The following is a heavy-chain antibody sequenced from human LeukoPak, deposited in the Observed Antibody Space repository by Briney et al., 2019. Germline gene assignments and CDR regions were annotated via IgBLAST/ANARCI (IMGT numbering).Heavy chain of an antibody. CDR3: ATFAVVVPGGLLL. Sequence: PGGALRLSSVASGLTASAFWMRWGCRRPGKGLERVANIKKDGSEKDYVDSVKGRFSIFRDNAKNSVYLQMNSLRAEDTAVYYCATFAVVVPGGLLLWGKGTTVIVSS. CDR1: GLTASAFW. J-gene: IGHJ6*04. D-gene: IGHD3-3*01. V-gene: IGHV3-7*01. CDR2: IKKDGSEK.